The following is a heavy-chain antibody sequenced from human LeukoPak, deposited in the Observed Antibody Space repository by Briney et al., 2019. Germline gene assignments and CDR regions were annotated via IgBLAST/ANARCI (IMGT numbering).Heavy chain of an antibody. CDR3: AKDRGYFDI. CDR1: GFTFSSXX. V-gene: IGHV3-23*01. D-gene: IGHD5-12*01. J-gene: IGHJ3*02. Sequence: SGFTFSSXXXXXXRXXXXKXXXGVSAISGSGGSTYYADSVKGRFTISRDNSKNTLYLQMNSLRAEDTAVYYCAKDRGYFDIWGQGTMVTVSS. CDR2: ISGSGGST.